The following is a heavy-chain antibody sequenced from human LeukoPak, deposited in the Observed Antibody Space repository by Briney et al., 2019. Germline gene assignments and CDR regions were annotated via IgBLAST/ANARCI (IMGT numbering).Heavy chain of an antibody. D-gene: IGHD3-22*01. J-gene: IGHJ4*02. Sequence: SVKVSCKASGGTFSSYAISWVRQAPGQGLEWMGRIIPIFGTANYAQKFQGKVTITTDESTSTAYMELSSLRSEDTAVYYCARDPYYYDSSGYYRDWGQGTLVTVSS. CDR3: ARDPYYYDSSGYYRD. V-gene: IGHV1-69*05. CDR1: GGTFSSYA. CDR2: IIPIFGTA.